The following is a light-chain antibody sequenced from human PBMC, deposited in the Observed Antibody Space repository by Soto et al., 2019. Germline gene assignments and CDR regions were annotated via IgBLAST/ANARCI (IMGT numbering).Light chain of an antibody. CDR2: KAS. CDR3: QQYNRFSWT. V-gene: IGKV1-5*03. CDR1: QSIDKW. Sequence: IQMTQSASTLSAFVGDRVTITCRASQSIDKWLAWYQQKPGKAPKLLIYKASILQSGVPSRFSGSGSGTEFTLTISSLQPDDVGSYFCQQYNRFSWTFGQGTKVEIK. J-gene: IGKJ1*01.